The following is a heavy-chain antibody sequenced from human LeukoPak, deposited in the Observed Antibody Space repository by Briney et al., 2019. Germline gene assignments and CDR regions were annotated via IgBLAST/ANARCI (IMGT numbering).Heavy chain of an antibody. J-gene: IGHJ4*02. CDR3: AKGESKDYLNYFDYLNYFDH. CDR1: GFTFSNHA. CDR2: INISGGST. V-gene: IGHV3-23*01. D-gene: IGHD2/OR15-2a*01. Sequence: PGGSLRLSCAASGFTFSNHAMTWVRQAPGKGLEWVSTINISGGSTFYADSVKGRFTISRDNSKNTLSLQMNSPRAEDTAIYYCAKGESKDYLNYFDYLNYFDHWGQGALVTVSS.